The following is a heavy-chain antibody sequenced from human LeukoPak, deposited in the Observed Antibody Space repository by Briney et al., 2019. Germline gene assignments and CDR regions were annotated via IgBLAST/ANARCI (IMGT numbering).Heavy chain of an antibody. CDR1: GFTFSSYA. J-gene: IGHJ5*02. CDR2: ISYDGSNK. V-gene: IGHV3-30*04. CDR3: ARDQVHYSSGYNWFDP. Sequence: GGSLRLSCAASGFTFSSYAMHWVRQAPGKGLEWVAVISYDGSNKYYADSVKGRFTISRDNSKSTLYLQMNSLRAEDTAVYYCARDQVHYSSGYNWFDPWGQGTLVTVSS. D-gene: IGHD3-22*01.